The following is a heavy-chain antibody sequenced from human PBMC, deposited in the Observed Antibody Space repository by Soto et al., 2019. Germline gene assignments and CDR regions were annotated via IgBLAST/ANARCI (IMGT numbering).Heavy chain of an antibody. CDR1: GGTFSSYT. D-gene: IGHD6-13*01. CDR2: IIPILGIA. V-gene: IGHV1-69*08. Sequence: QVQLVQSGAEVKKPGSSVKVSCKASGGTFSSYTISWVRQAPGQGLEWMGRIIPILGIANYAQKFQGRVTINADKSTSTAYMELSSLKIEDTAVYYCGREHCSSGNNWFDPWGQGTLVTVSS. CDR3: GREHCSSGNNWFDP. J-gene: IGHJ5*02.